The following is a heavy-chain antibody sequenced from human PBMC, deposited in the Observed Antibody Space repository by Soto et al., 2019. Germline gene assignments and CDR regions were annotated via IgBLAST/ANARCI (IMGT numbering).Heavy chain of an antibody. CDR1: GFTFSSYS. CDR2: ISSSSSYI. Sequence: EVQLVESGGGLVKPGGSLRLSCAASGFTFSSYSMNWVRQAPGKGLEWVSSISSSSSYIYYADSVKGRFTISRDNAKNSLYLQMNSLRAEDTAXXXXXXXXXXXXXXDVWGQGTTVTVSS. CDR3: XXXXXXXXXXDV. V-gene: IGHV3-21*01. J-gene: IGHJ6*02.